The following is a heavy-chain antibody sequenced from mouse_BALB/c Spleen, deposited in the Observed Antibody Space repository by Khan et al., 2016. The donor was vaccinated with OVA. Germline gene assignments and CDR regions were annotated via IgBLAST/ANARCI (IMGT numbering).Heavy chain of an antibody. V-gene: IGHV1S81*02. CDR3: ERLLNTFDY. CDR1: GYTLTSYW. J-gene: IGHJ2*01. Sequence: QVQLQQPGAELVNPGASVNMSCKASGYTLTSYWMHWVKQRPGQGLEWIGEINPSNGRTNYNEKFKSKATLTVDKSSSTAYMQHSSRASKDSAVYYCERLLNTFDYWGQGTTLTVSA. D-gene: IGHD1-3*01. CDR2: INPSNGRT.